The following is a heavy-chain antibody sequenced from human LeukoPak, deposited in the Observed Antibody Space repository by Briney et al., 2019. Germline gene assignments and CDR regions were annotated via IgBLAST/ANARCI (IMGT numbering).Heavy chain of an antibody. V-gene: IGHV1-8*01. CDR3: ADGGGIYYDFCSGYETYFDY. CDR1: GYTFTSYD. CDR2: MNPNSGNT. J-gene: IGHJ4*02. D-gene: IGHD3-3*01. Sequence: GASVKVSCKASGYTFTSYDINWVRQATGQGLKCIGWMNPNSGNTGYAQKFQGRVTMTRNTSISTAYMGLSSLRSEDTAWYYCADGGGIYYDFCSGYETYFDYWGQGTLVTVSS.